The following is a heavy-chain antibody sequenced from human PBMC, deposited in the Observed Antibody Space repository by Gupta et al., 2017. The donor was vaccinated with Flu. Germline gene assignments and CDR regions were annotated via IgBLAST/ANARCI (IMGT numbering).Heavy chain of an antibody. CDR2: ISSSDIT. CDR1: GFTLSSYD. J-gene: IGHJ5*02. D-gene: IGHD3-16*01. V-gene: IGHV3-48*03. Sequence: WAASGFTLSSYDMSWVRQAPGRGLEGVSFISSSDITYYGDPVRGRFTISRDNAKNSLSLQMSGLRDEDTAVYYCARGHWGTWGQGTRVTVSS. CDR3: ARGHWGT.